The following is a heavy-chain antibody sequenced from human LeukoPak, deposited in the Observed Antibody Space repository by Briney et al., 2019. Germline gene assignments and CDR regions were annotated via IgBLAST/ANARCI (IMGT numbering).Heavy chain of an antibody. Sequence: PSETLSLTCTVSGGSISSYYCSWIRQPAGKGLEWIGRIYTSGSTNYNPSLKSRVTMSVDTSKNQFSLKLSSVTAADTAVYYCARARLTAAAGITFIGYFDYWGQGTLVTVSS. J-gene: IGHJ4*02. D-gene: IGHD6-13*01. CDR1: GGSISSYY. CDR2: IYTSGST. CDR3: ARARLTAAAGITFIGYFDY. V-gene: IGHV4-4*07.